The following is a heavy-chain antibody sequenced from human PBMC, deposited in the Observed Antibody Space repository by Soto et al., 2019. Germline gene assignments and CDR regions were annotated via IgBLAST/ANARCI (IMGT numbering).Heavy chain of an antibody. V-gene: IGHV3-23*01. CDR3: AKTQSAPYSSGMYGMDV. Sequence: EVQLLESGGGLVQPGGSLRLSCAASGFTFSSYAMSWVRQAPGKGLEWVSAISGSGANTYYADSVNGRFTISRDNSKNTLYLQMNSLRAEDTVVYYWAKTQSAPYSSGMYGMDVWGQGTTVTVSS. D-gene: IGHD6-19*01. CDR1: GFTFSSYA. CDR2: ISGSGANT. J-gene: IGHJ6*02.